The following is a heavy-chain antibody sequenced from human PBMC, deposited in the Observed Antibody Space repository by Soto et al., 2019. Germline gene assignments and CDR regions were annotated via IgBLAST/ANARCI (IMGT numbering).Heavy chain of an antibody. D-gene: IGHD3-9*01. V-gene: IGHV1-3*01. CDR2: INAGNGNT. J-gene: IGHJ4*02. Sequence: ASEKVSCKASGYTFTSYAMHWVRQAPGQRLEWMGWINAGNGNTKYSQKFQGRVTITRDTSASTAYMELSSLRSEDTAVYYCARVTGYYAPDYWGQGTLVTVSS. CDR1: GYTFTSYA. CDR3: ARVTGYYAPDY.